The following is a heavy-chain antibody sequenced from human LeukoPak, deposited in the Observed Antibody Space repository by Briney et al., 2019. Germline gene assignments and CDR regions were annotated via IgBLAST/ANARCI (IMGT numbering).Heavy chain of an antibody. CDR1: GFTFSSYA. CDR2: ISGSGGST. CDR3: AKGSDYYDSSGYYYYFDY. Sequence: GGSLRLSCAASGFTFSSYAMSWVRQAPGKGLEWVSAISGSGGSTYYVDSVKGRFTISRDNSKNTLYLQMNSLRAEDTAVYYCAKGSDYYDSSGYYYYFDYWGQGTLVTVSS. V-gene: IGHV3-23*01. D-gene: IGHD3-22*01. J-gene: IGHJ4*02.